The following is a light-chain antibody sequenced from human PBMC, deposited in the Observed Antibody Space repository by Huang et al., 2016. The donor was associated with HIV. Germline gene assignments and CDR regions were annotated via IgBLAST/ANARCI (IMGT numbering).Light chain of an antibody. CDR3: QQYNNWWS. V-gene: IGKV3-15*01. CDR1: QRVSNN. J-gene: IGKJ1*01. Sequence: EIVMMQSPATLSVSPGEGATLSCRASQRVSNNIAWYQQKPGQAPRLLSYGGSTRATGIPARFSGSGVGTEFTLTISSLQSEEFALYYCQQYNNWWSFGQGTKVQIK. CDR2: GGS.